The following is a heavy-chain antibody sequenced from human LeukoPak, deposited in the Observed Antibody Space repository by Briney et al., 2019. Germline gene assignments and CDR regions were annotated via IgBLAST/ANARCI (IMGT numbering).Heavy chain of an antibody. D-gene: IGHD2-2*01. J-gene: IGHJ6*03. CDR3: ARRRGYCSSTSCLXXYYYMDV. Sequence: SESLSLTCTVSGGSISSSSYYWGWIRQPPGKGLEWIGSIYYSGSTYYNPSLKSRVTISVDTSKNQFSLKLSSVTAADTAVYYCARRRGYCSSTSCLXXYYYMDV. CDR2: IYYSGST. V-gene: IGHV4-39*01. CDR1: GGSISSSSYY.